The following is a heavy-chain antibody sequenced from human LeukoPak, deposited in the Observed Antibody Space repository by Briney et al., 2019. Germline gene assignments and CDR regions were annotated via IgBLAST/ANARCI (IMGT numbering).Heavy chain of an antibody. CDR3: ARGSGSYSFPESFDY. V-gene: IGHV4-61*01. CDR1: GGSISSSSYY. CDR2: IYYSGST. Sequence: SETLSLTCTVSGGSISSSSYYWSWIRQPPGKGLEWNGYIYYSGSTNYNPSLKSRVTISVDTSKNQFSLKLSSVTAADTAVYYCARGSGSYSFPESFDYWGQGTLVTVSS. D-gene: IGHD1-26*01. J-gene: IGHJ4*02.